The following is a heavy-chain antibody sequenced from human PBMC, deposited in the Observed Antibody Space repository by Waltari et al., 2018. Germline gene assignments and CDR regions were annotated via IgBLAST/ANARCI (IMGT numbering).Heavy chain of an antibody. Sequence: QVQLVQSGAEVKKPGSSVKVSCKASGGTFSSYAISWVRQAPGQGLEWMGGIVPIVGTANDAEKFEGRVTITADKATSTAYMELSSLRSEDTAVYYCARDGLDYYDSSGYYGHFDYWGQGTLVTVSS. D-gene: IGHD3-22*01. J-gene: IGHJ4*02. CDR3: ARDGLDYYDSSGYYGHFDY. CDR2: IVPIVGTA. CDR1: GGTFSSYA. V-gene: IGHV1-69*14.